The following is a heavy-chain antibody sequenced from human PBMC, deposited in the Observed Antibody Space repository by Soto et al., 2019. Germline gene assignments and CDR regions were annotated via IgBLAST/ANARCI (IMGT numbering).Heavy chain of an antibody. D-gene: IGHD5-18*01. CDR3: ARGKQLEVYYGMDV. CDR2: IIPIFGTA. V-gene: IGHV1-69*13. Sequence: SVKVSCKASGGTFSSYAISWLRQAPGQGLEWMGGIIPIFGTANYAQKFQGRVTITADESTSTAYMELSSLRSEDTAVYYCARGKQLEVYYGMDVWGQGTTVTVSS. CDR1: GGTFSSYA. J-gene: IGHJ6*02.